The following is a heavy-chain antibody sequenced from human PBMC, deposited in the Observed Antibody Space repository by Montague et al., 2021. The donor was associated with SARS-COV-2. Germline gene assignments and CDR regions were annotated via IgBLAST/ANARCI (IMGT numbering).Heavy chain of an antibody. CDR2: IHHTGST. CDR3: ARGGHQLRFGLDV. V-gene: IGHV4-34*01. J-gene: IGHJ6*02. D-gene: IGHD3-16*01. Sequence: SETLSLTCAVYGGSFSGYYWRWIRQPPGKGLEWIGQIHHTGSTIYKPSLKSRVTISEDTSKNQFSLKMTSVTAADTAVYYCARGGHQLRFGLDVWGQGTTVTVSS. CDR1: GGSFSGYY.